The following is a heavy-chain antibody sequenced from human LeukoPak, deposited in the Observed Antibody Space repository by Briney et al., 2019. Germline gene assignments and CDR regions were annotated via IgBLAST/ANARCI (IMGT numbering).Heavy chain of an antibody. CDR3: ARRRSRIAAARNKWFAP. V-gene: IGHV1-46*01. CDR2: VNPSGGST. CDR1: GYTFTSYY. D-gene: IGHD6-13*01. J-gene: IGHJ5*02. Sequence: GASVKVSCKASGYTFTSYYMHWVRQAPGQGLEWMVIVNPSGGSTSYAQKFQGRVTMTRDMSTSTVYMELSSLRSEDTAVYYCARRRSRIAAARNKWFAPWGQGTLVTVSS.